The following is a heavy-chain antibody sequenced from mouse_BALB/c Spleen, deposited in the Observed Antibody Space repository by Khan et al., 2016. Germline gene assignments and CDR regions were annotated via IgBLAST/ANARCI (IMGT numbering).Heavy chain of an antibody. CDR1: GYAFTNYL. CDR3: AVMGGNYDAMDY. Sequence: LQESGAELVRPGTSVKVSCKASGYAFTNYLIEWVKQRPGQGLEWIGVINPGSGGTNYNEKFKGKATLTADKSSSTAYMQLSSLTSDDSAVYFCAVMGGNYDAMDYWGQGTSVTVSS. V-gene: IGHV1-54*01. J-gene: IGHJ4*01. D-gene: IGHD2-1*01. CDR2: INPGSGGT.